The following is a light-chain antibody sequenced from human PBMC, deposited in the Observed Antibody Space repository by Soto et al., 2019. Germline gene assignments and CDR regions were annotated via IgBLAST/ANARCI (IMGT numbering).Light chain of an antibody. V-gene: IGKV3-11*01. J-gene: IGKJ4*01. CDR1: QSITNY. Sequence: DIGLTQSPATLSLSPGERATLYCRASQSITNYLAWYQQKLGQAPRLLIYDASNSATGIPARFSGSGSGADLTLTISSLDPEDFSGYYCQHRGNCPPGSTFGGGTKVEI. CDR3: QHRGNCPPGST. CDR2: DAS.